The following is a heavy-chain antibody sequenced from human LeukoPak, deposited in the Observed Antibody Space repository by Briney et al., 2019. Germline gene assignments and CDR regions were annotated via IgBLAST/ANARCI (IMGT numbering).Heavy chain of an antibody. J-gene: IGHJ4*02. D-gene: IGHD3-22*01. CDR1: GYTFTSFG. V-gene: IGHV1-18*01. Sequence: ASVKVSCKASGYTFTSFGLSWLRQAPGQGLEWMGWISTYNGNTNYAQKLQGRVTMTTDTSTRTAYMDLRSLRSDDTAVYYCARDFHSSGYYHYFHYWGQGTLVTVSS. CDR3: ARDFHSSGYYHYFHY. CDR2: ISTYNGNT.